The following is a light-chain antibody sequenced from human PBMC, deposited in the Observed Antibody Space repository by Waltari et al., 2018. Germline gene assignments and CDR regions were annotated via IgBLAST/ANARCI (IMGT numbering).Light chain of an antibody. CDR3: QQSYSTLR. CDR2: DAS. Sequence: DIQMTQSPSSVSAYVGDRVTISCRASRNVNNYLNWYQQKQGKAPNLLIYDASSFQSGVPSRFSGSGSGTEFTLIISVLQPEDFATYDCQQSYSTLRFGQGTKVEI. V-gene: IGKV1-39*01. J-gene: IGKJ2*03. CDR1: RNVNNY.